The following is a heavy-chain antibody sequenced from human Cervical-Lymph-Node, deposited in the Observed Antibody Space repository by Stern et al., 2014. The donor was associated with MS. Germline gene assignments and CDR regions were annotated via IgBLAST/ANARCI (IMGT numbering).Heavy chain of an antibody. D-gene: IGHD2-8*01. Sequence: VQLVESGAEVKKPGASVKVSCKPSGYTFTAYYMHWVRQTPGQGLEWMGRINPNGGYTNYAQKFQGRVTMTRDTSVSTAYMELSGLRSDDTAVYYCAREGRPRPGLGVDWGQGTLVTVSS. CDR2: INPNGGYT. J-gene: IGHJ4*02. CDR1: GYTFTAYY. CDR3: AREGRPRPGLGVD. V-gene: IGHV1-2*06.